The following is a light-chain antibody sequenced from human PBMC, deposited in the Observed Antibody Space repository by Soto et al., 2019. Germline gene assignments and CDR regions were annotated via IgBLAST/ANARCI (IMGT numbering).Light chain of an antibody. V-gene: IGKV3-20*01. CDR1: QSVSSSY. J-gene: IGKJ5*01. Sequence: EIVLTESPGTLSLSPGERATLSCRASQSVSSSYLAWYQQKPGQAPRLLIYGASSRATGIPDRFSGSGSGTDFTLTISRLEPEDFAVYYCQQYGSSRFGQGTRPEIK. CDR2: GAS. CDR3: QQYGSSR.